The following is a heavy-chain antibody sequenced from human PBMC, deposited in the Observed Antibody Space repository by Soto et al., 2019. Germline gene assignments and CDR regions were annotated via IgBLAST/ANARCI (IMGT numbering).Heavy chain of an antibody. D-gene: IGHD6-19*01. Sequence: GGSLRLSCAASGFTFSSYAMSWVRQAPGKGLEWVSAISGSGGSTYYADSVKGRFTISRDNSKNTLYLQMNSLRAEDTAVYYCAKDLSQYSSGWYFFAFDIWGQGTMVTVSS. CDR3: AKDLSQYSSGWYFFAFDI. CDR1: GFTFSSYA. V-gene: IGHV3-23*01. CDR2: ISGSGGST. J-gene: IGHJ3*02.